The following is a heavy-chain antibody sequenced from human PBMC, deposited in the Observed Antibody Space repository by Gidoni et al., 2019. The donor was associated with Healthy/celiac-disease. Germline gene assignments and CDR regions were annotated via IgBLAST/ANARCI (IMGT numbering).Heavy chain of an antibody. Sequence: IRQPPGKGLEWIGSIYYSGSTYYNPSLKSRVTISVDTSKNQFSLKLSSVTAADTAVYYCARRYGAGPSIQLWFDYYYYGMDVWGQGTTVTVSS. V-gene: IGHV4-39*01. D-gene: IGHD5-18*01. CDR3: ARRYGAGPSIQLWFDYYYYGMDV. CDR2: IYYSGST. J-gene: IGHJ6*02.